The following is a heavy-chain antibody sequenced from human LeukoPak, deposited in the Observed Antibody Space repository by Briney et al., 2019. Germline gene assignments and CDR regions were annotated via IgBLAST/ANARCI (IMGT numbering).Heavy chain of an antibody. Sequence: GGSLRLSCAASGFGFSSHWMNWVRQAPGKGLECVANVRQDGSETYYVDSVKGRFTVSRDNVKNSLYLQMNSLRAEDTAVYYCSRAGLRWGQGTLVTVSS. CDR3: SRAGLR. J-gene: IGHJ4*02. CDR1: GFGFSSHW. CDR2: VRQDGSET. V-gene: IGHV3-7*01. D-gene: IGHD4-17*01.